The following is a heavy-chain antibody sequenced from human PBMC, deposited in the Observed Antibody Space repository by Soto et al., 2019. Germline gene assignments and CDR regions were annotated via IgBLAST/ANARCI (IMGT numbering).Heavy chain of an antibody. Sequence: QITLKESGPTLVKPTQTLALTCTFSGFSLDTSGMSVGWIRQPPGKALEWLALIYWDDDKRYSPSLKSRLIITKDTSKNQVVLTMTNMDPGDTATYYCARPRGYDFDYWGQGTLVTVSS. CDR3: ARPRGYDFDY. CDR1: GFSLDTSGMS. J-gene: IGHJ4*02. V-gene: IGHV2-5*02. D-gene: IGHD2-15*01. CDR2: IYWDDDK.